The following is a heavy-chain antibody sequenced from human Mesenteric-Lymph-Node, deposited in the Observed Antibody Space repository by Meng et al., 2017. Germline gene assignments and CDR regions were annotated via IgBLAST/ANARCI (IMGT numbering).Heavy chain of an antibody. J-gene: IGHJ5*02. CDR3: AREVSPPMLRAWFDP. CDR1: GGSFSGDY. D-gene: IGHD3-10*01. Sequence: QVQTRLWGAGLLEPSESLSLTCAVYGGSFSGDYWSWIRQPPGKGREWIGEINHSGSTNYNPSLKSRVTISVDTSKNQFSLKLSSVTAADTAVYYCAREVSPPMLRAWFDPWGQGTLVTVSS. CDR2: INHSGST. V-gene: IGHV4-34*01.